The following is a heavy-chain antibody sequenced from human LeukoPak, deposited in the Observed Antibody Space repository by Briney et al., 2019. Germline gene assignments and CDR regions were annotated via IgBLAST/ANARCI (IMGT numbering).Heavy chain of an antibody. CDR2: ISGASSYI. V-gene: IGHV3-21*06. Sequence: SGGSLRLSCAASGFTFSSYSMNWVRQAPGKGLEWVSSISGASSYISYADSVKGRFTISRDNARNSLYLQMNSLRAEDTAVYYCARDPGGNTYGRYFDYWGQGTLVTVSS. CDR3: ARDPGGNTYGRYFDY. CDR1: GFTFSSYS. J-gene: IGHJ4*02. D-gene: IGHD5-18*01.